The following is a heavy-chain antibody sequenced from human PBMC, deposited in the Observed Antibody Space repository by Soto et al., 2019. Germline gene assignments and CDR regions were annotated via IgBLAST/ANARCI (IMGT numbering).Heavy chain of an antibody. J-gene: IGHJ6*03. Sequence: QVQLVQSGAEVKKPGASVKVSCKASGYTFTSYGISWVRQAPGQGLEWMGWISAYNGNTNYAQKLQGRVTMTTDTSTSTAYMELRSLRSDDTAVYYCARPTGEYSGYGGRDYYYYIDVWGKGTTVTVSS. V-gene: IGHV1-18*01. CDR2: ISAYNGNT. D-gene: IGHD5-12*01. CDR1: GYTFTSYG. CDR3: ARPTGEYSGYGGRDYYYYIDV.